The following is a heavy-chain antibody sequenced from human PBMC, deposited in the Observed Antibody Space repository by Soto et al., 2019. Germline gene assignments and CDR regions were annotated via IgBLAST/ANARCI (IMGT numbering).Heavy chain of an antibody. CDR3: ARLPRTTVHGTGTDY. CDR1: GVSIGDSDYF. CDR2: INSGGRT. D-gene: IGHD1-1*01. Sequence: QLQLQESGPGLLKPSETLSLTCTVSGVSIGDSDYFWGWIRQPPGKGLEWIASINSGGRTFYHPSIKTRSGTSVDSSKNQFSLMLTSMTARDTAIYYCARLPRTTVHGTGTDYWGQGTLVTVSS. J-gene: IGHJ4*02. V-gene: IGHV4-39*01.